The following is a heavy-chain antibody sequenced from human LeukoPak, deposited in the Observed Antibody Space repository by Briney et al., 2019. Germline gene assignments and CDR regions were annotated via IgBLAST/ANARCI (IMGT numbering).Heavy chain of an antibody. CDR2: ISSSGSTI. V-gene: IGHV3-48*03. J-gene: IGHJ4*02. Sequence: PGGSLRLSCAASGFTFSSYEMNWVRQAPGKGLEWVSYISSSGSTIYYADSVKGRFTISRDNAKNSLYLQMNSLRAEDTAVYYCARHMVRGVFDYWGQGTLVTVSS. CDR3: ARHMVRGVFDY. D-gene: IGHD3-10*01. CDR1: GFTFSSYE.